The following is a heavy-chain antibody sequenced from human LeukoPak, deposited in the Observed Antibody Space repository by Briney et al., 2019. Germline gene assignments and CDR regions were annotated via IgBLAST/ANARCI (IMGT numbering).Heavy chain of an antibody. Sequence: GGSLRLSCAASGFTFSSYEMNWVRQAPGKGLEWVSYISSSGSTIYYADSVKGRFTISRDNAKKSLYLQMNSLRAEDTAVYYCAKDSSGNSRRTGALDIWGQGTMVTVSS. D-gene: IGHD3-22*01. CDR3: AKDSSGNSRRTGALDI. J-gene: IGHJ3*02. CDR1: GFTFSSYE. V-gene: IGHV3-48*03. CDR2: ISSSGSTI.